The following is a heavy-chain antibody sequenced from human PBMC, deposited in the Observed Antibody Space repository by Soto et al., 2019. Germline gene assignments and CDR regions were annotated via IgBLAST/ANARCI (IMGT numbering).Heavy chain of an antibody. CDR1: GFTFSSYA. Sequence: GESLRLSCAASGFTFSSYAMHWVRQAPGKGLEWVAVISYDGSNKYYADSVKGRFTISRDNSKNTLYLQMNSLRAEDTAVYYCAREGGDLYSGSYFDYWGQGTLVTVSS. V-gene: IGHV3-30-3*01. J-gene: IGHJ4*02. CDR3: AREGGDLYSGSYFDY. D-gene: IGHD1-26*01. CDR2: ISYDGSNK.